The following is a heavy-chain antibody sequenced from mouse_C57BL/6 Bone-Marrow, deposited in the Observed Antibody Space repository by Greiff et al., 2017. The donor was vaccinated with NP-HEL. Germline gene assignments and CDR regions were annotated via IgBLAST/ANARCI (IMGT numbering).Heavy chain of an antibody. CDR3: AREVNYELGRFAY. CDR2: ISDGGSYT. J-gene: IGHJ3*01. Sequence: EVMLVESGGGLVKPGGSLKLSCAASGFTFSSYAMSWVRQTPEKRLEWVATISDGGSYTYYPDNVKGRFTISRDNAKNNLYLQLSHLKSEDTAMYYCAREVNYELGRFAYWGQGTLVTVSA. CDR1: GFTFSSYA. D-gene: IGHD2-1*01. V-gene: IGHV5-4*01.